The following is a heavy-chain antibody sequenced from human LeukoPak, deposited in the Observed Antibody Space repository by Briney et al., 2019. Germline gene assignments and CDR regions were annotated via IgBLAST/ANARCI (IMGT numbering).Heavy chain of an antibody. CDR2: IIPIFTTT. CDR1: GGTFHSYT. Sequence: SVKVSCKASGGTFHSYTINWVRQAPGQGLEWMGGIIPIFTTTNYAQKFQGRVTITADESTSTAYMELSSLSSEDTAVYYCASGTVASMDIWGQGTMVTVSS. CDR3: ASGTVASMDI. V-gene: IGHV1-69*13. J-gene: IGHJ3*02. D-gene: IGHD5-12*01.